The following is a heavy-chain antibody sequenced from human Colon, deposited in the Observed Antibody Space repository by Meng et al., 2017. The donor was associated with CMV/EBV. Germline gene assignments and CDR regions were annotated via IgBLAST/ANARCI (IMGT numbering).Heavy chain of an antibody. CDR1: GGSISTYY. Sequence: GQRQASAPGLVKPSDTLSLTCTGSGGSISTYYWSWIRQPAGEGLEWLGRISTNRNTDYNPSLNSRATIWLDTSNNQFSLKLTSVTAADTAVYYCVRGGYSGTQTGGVQEYWGQGTLVTVSS. CDR3: VRGGYSGTQTGGVQEY. D-gene: IGHD5-12*01. CDR2: ISTNRNT. J-gene: IGHJ4*02. V-gene: IGHV4-4*07.